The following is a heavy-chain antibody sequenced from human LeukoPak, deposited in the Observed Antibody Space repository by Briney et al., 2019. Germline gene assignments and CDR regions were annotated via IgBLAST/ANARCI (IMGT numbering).Heavy chain of an antibody. CDR3: VKMALTGIAVAVTD. J-gene: IGHJ4*02. D-gene: IGHD6-19*01. CDR2: ISSNGGST. V-gene: IGHV3-64D*06. CDR1: GLTFSSYA. Sequence: QSGGSLRLSCSASGLTFSSYAMHWVRQAPGKGLEYVSAISSNGGSTYYADSVKGRFTISRDNSKNTLYLQMSSLRAEDTAVYYCVKMALTGIAVAVTDWGQGTLVTVSS.